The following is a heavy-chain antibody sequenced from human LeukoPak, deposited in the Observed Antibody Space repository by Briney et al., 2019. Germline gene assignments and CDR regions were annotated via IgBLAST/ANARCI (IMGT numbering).Heavy chain of an antibody. J-gene: IGHJ4*02. Sequence: SETLSLTCAVYGRSFSGYYWSWIRPPPGKGLEWIGEINHSGSTNYNPSLKSRVTISVDTSKNQFSLKLSSVTAADTAVYYCARGIYDYVWGSYRGGYYFDYWGQGTLVTVSS. CDR2: INHSGST. D-gene: IGHD3-16*02. V-gene: IGHV4-34*01. CDR3: ARGIYDYVWGSYRGGYYFDY. CDR1: GRSFSGYY.